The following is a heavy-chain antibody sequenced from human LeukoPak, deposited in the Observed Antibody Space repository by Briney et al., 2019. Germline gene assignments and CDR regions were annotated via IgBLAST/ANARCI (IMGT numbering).Heavy chain of an antibody. Sequence: PGGSLRLSCAASGFTFSGYYMAWIRQAPGKGLEWVSYIGNIATTIHYADSVKGRFTISRDNAKNSLYLQMNSLRAEDTAVYYCAELGITMIGGVWGKGTTVTISS. J-gene: IGHJ6*04. CDR3: AELGITMIGGV. D-gene: IGHD3-10*02. V-gene: IGHV3-11*04. CDR1: GFTFSGYY. CDR2: IGNIATTI.